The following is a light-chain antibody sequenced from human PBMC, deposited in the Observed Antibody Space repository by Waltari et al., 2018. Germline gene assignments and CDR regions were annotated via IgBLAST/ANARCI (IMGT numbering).Light chain of an antibody. J-gene: IGKJ5*01. CDR1: QSVSSY. CDR2: DAS. V-gene: IGKV3-11*01. CDR3: QQRSNWPKT. Sequence: EIVLTQSPVTLSLSPGERATLSCRASQSVSSYLAWYQQKPGQAPRLLIYDASNRATGIPARFSGSGSVTDFTLTISSLEPEDFAVYYCQQRSNWPKTFGQGTRLEIK.